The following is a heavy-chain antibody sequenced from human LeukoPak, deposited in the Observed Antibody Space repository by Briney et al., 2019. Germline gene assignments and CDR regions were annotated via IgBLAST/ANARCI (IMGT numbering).Heavy chain of an antibody. CDR2: INPNSGGT. V-gene: IGHV1-2*02. CDR3: ARDPPEGAAADLKFDY. Sequence: ASVKVSCKASGYTFTGYYMHWVRQAPGQGLEWMGWINPNSGGTNYAQKFQGRVTMTRDTSISTAYMELSRLRSDDTAVYYCARDPPEGAAADLKFDYWGQGTLVTVSS. J-gene: IGHJ4*02. CDR1: GYTFTGYY. D-gene: IGHD6-13*01.